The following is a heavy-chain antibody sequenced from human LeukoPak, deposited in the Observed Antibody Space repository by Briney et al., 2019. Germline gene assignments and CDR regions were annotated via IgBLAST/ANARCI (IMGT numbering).Heavy chain of an antibody. Sequence: ASVKVSCKASGYTFTSYGISWVRQAPGQGLEWMGWISAYNGNTNYAQKLQGRVTITTDTSTSTAYMELRSLRSDDTAVYYCARVRNDIVVVPAPLSDYWGQGTLVTVSS. D-gene: IGHD2-2*01. CDR1: GYTFTSYG. CDR3: ARVRNDIVVVPAPLSDY. CDR2: ISAYNGNT. V-gene: IGHV1-18*01. J-gene: IGHJ4*02.